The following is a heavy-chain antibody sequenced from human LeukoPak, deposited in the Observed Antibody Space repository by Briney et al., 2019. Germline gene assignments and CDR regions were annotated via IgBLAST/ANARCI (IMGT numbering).Heavy chain of an antibody. Sequence: ASVKVSRKASGYTFTSYYMHWVRQAPGQGLEWVGIINPSGGSTTYAQKFQGRVTMTRDMSTSTVYMELSSLRSEDTAVYYCARGERITMKVVVTLTDWFDPWGPGTLVTVSS. CDR2: INPSGGST. D-gene: IGHD3-22*01. V-gene: IGHV1-46*01. CDR1: GYTFTSYY. J-gene: IGHJ5*02. CDR3: ARGERITMKVVVTLTDWFDP.